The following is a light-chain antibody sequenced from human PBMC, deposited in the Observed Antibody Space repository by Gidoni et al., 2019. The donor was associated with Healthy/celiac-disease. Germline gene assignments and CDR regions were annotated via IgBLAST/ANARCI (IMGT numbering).Light chain of an antibody. CDR1: QSVSSSY. V-gene: IGKV3-20*01. J-gene: IGKJ1*01. CDR2: GAS. CDR3: QQYGSTPWT. Sequence: IVLTQSPGTLSLSPGERAPLSCRASQSVSSSYLAWYQQKPGQAPRLLIYGASSRATGIPARFSGSGSGTAFTLTISRLEPEDFAVYYCQQYGSTPWTFGQGTKVEIK.